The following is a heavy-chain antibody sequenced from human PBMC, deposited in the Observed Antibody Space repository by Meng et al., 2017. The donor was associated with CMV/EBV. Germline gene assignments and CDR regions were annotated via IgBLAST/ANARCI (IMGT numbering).Heavy chain of an antibody. CDR1: GGSISSGEYY. CDR3: ARVGRTSCYNY. CDR2: IYYSGST. V-gene: IGHV4-30-4*08. J-gene: IGHJ4*02. Sequence: QGQLHASGPVLVQPHQTLSLPCTVSGGSISSGEYYWSWIRQPPGKGLEWIGYIYYSGSTYYNPSLKSRVTISVDTSKNQFSLKLSSVTDADTAVYYCARVGRTSCYNYWGQGTLVTVSS. D-gene: IGHD2-2*02.